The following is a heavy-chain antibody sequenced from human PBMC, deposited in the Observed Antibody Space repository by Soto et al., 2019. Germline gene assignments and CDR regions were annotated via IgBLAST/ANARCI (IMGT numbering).Heavy chain of an antibody. CDR1: GFTFSSYA. V-gene: IGHV3-23*01. CDR2: ISGSGGST. Sequence: GGYLILSCAASGFTFSSYAMSWVRQAPGKGLEWVSAISGSGGSTYYADSVKGRFTISRDNSKNTLYLQMNSLRAEDTAVYYCAKDECRSTSCYELNDYGMDGRGKRTTVTVS. CDR3: AKDECRSTSCYELNDYGMDG. D-gene: IGHD2-2*01. J-gene: IGHJ6*04.